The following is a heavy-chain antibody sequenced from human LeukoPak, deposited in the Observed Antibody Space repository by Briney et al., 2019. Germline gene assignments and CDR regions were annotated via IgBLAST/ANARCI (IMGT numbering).Heavy chain of an antibody. CDR3: AKPYNWYHFDY. D-gene: IGHD1-20*01. J-gene: IGHJ4*02. Sequence: GGSLRLSCAASGFTFSSYGMHWVRQAPGKGLEWGAVISYDGSNKYYADSVKGRFTISRDNSKNTLYLQMNSLRAEDTAVYYCAKPYNWYHFDYWGQGTMVTVSS. CDR2: ISYDGSNK. V-gene: IGHV3-30*18. CDR1: GFTFSSYG.